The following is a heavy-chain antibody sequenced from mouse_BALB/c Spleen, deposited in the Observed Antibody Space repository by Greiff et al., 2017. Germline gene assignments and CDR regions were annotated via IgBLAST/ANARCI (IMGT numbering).Heavy chain of an antibody. J-gene: IGHJ4*01. D-gene: IGHD2-14*01. Sequence: QVQLKESGPGLVQPSQSLSITCTVSGFSLTSYGVHWVRQSPGKGLEWLGVIWSGGSTDYNAAFISRLSISKDNSKSQVFFKMNRLQANDTAIYYCARGGYRYDRDYAMDYWGQGTSVTVSS. CDR2: IWSGGST. V-gene: IGHV2-2*02. CDR3: ARGGYRYDRDYAMDY. CDR1: GFSLTSYG.